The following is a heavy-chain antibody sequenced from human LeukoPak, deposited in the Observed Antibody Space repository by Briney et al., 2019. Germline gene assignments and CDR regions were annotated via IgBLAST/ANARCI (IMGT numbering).Heavy chain of an antibody. Sequence: ASVKVSCKASGDTFTSYSMHWGGHAPGQRLVWMGWINARNDNTKYSQKFQGRGTITRDTSASTAYMELSSLRSEDTAVYYCARDLGYCTGGTCYPNWFDPWGQGTLVTVSS. CDR2: INARNDNT. J-gene: IGHJ5*02. CDR1: GDTFTSYS. D-gene: IGHD2-15*01. V-gene: IGHV1-3*01. CDR3: ARDLGYCTGGTCYPNWFDP.